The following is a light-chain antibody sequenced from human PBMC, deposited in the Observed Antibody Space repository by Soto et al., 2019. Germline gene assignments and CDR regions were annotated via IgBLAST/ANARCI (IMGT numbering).Light chain of an antibody. CDR3: QQSYSTWT. J-gene: IGKJ1*01. CDR1: QSISSY. V-gene: IGKV1-39*01. CDR2: AAS. Sequence: DIQMTQSPSSLSASVGDRVTITFRASQSISSYLNWYQQKPGKAPKLLIYAASSSQSGVPSRFSGSGSGTDFTLTISSLQPEDFATYYCQQSYSTWTFGQGTKVDIK.